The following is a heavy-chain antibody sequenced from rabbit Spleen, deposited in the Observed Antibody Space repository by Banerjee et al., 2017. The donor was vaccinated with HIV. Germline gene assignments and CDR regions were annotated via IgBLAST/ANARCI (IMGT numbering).Heavy chain of an antibody. V-gene: IGHV1S45*01. CDR1: GFSFSNDYF. J-gene: IGHJ6*01. CDR2: IDSGSSGFT. Sequence: EQLVESGGGLVQPEGSLTLTCTASGFSFSNDYFMCWVRQAPGKGLEWIACIDSGSSGFTYYATWAKGRFTCSKTSSTTVTLQMTRLTAADTATYFCARDTSSSFSSYGMDLWGPGTLVTVS. D-gene: IGHD1-1*01. CDR3: ARDTSSSFSSYGMDL.